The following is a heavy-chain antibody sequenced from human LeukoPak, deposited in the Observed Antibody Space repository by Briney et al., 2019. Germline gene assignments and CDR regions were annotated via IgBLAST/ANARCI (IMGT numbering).Heavy chain of an antibody. Sequence: PSETLSLTCTVSGGSISSYYWSWIRQPARKGLEWIGRIYTSGSTNYNPSLKSRVTMSVDTSKNQFSLKLSSVTAADTAVYYCARGVGWSGYYTFFDYWGQGTLVTVSS. CDR1: GGSISSYY. J-gene: IGHJ4*02. CDR2: IYTSGST. D-gene: IGHD3-3*01. CDR3: ARGVGWSGYYTFFDY. V-gene: IGHV4-4*07.